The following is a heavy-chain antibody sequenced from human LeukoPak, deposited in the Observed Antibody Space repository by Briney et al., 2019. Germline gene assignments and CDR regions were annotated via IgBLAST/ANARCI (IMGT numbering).Heavy chain of an antibody. CDR2: IYYSGST. D-gene: IGHD1-26*01. V-gene: IGHV4-39*07. CDR1: GGSISSSSYY. CDR3: ARWTRRYSGSLFDY. J-gene: IGHJ4*02. Sequence: SETLSLTCTVSGGSISSSSYYWGWIRQPPGKGLEWIGSIYYSGSTYYNPSLKSRVTISVDTSKNQFSLKLSSVTAADTAVYYCARWTRRYSGSLFDYWGQGTLVTVSS.